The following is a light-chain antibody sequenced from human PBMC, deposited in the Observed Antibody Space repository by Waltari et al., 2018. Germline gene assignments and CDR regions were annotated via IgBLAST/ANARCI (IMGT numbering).Light chain of an antibody. CDR3: LQYNGEPRT. V-gene: IGKV1-39*01. J-gene: IGKJ1*01. CDR1: QSISSY. CDR2: AAS. Sequence: DIQMTQSPSSLSASVGDRVTITCRASQSISSYLNWYQQKPGKAPKLLIYAASSLQSGVPSRFSGSGSGTEFTLTISSLQPDDFATYYCLQYNGEPRTFGQGTKVEVK.